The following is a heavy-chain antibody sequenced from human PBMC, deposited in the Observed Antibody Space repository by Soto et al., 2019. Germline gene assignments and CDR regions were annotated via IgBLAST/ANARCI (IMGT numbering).Heavy chain of an antibody. J-gene: IGHJ4*02. CDR2: ISSSSNHR. D-gene: IGHD2-15*01. CDR1: GITFSSYS. CDR3: AKGYCSGGSCYSPYFFDY. Sequence: EVQLVESGGGLVKPGGSLRLSCAASGITFSSYSMNWVRQAPGKGLEWVSFISSSSNHRNYADSVKGRFTISRDNAKTSLYLQMNSLRAEDSAVYYCAKGYCSGGSCYSPYFFDYRGQGTLVTVSS. V-gene: IGHV3-21*01.